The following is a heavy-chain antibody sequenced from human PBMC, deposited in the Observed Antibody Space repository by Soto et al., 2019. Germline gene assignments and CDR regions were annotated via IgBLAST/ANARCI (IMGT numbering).Heavy chain of an antibody. CDR1: GYTFTSYG. D-gene: IGHD6-19*01. V-gene: IGHV1-18*01. Sequence: QVQLVQSGAEVKKPGASVKVSCKASGYTFTSYGISWVRQAPGQGLEWMGWISAYNGNTNYAQKPQGRATMTTDTSTSTADMELRSLKSADTAVYYCARAVSYYYGMDVWGQGTTVTVSS. CDR2: ISAYNGNT. J-gene: IGHJ6*02. CDR3: ARAVSYYYGMDV.